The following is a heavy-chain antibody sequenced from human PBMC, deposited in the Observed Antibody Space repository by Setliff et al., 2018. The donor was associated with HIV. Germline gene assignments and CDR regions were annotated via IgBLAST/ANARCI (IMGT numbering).Heavy chain of an antibody. Sequence: PSETLSLTCSVSGGSVNSGGYYWSWIRQPAGKELEWIGHIYNDGSTIYDPSLKSRLTISLDTSKNEFSLRLTSVTAADTAVYYCARDSSFNMDVWGKGTTVTVS. CDR2: IYNDGST. CDR3: ARDSSFNMDV. V-gene: IGHV4-61*09. CDR1: GGSVNSGGYY. J-gene: IGHJ6*03.